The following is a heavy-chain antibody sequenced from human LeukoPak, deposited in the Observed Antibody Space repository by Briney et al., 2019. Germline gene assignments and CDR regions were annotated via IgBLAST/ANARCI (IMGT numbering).Heavy chain of an antibody. D-gene: IGHD3-10*01. CDR3: AKGPVVRGVVVILKTREKGALDS. CDR1: GYTFSNYY. Sequence: ASVKVSCKASGYTFSNYYTHWVRQAPGQGLEWMGIINPNGINTRYAQKFQGRVTMTRDMSTSTVYMELRSLRSEDTAVYYCAKGPVVRGVVVILKTREKGALDSWGQGTLVTVSS. V-gene: IGHV1-46*01. J-gene: IGHJ4*02. CDR2: INPNGINT.